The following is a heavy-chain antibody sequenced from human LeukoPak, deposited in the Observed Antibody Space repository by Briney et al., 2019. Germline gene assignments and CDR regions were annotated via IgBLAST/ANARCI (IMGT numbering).Heavy chain of an antibody. D-gene: IGHD2-15*01. Sequence: SVKVSCKASGGTFSSYAISWVRQAPGQGLEWMGGIIPIFGTANYAQKFQGRVTITTDESTSTAYMELSSLRSEDTAVYYCASRPGVGPHNDAFDIWGQGTMVTVSS. CDR1: GGTFSSYA. V-gene: IGHV1-69*05. J-gene: IGHJ3*02. CDR2: IIPIFGTA. CDR3: ASRPGVGPHNDAFDI.